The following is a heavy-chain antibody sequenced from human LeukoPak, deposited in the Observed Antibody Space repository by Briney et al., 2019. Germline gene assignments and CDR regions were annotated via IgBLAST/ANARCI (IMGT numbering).Heavy chain of an antibody. J-gene: IGHJ4*02. V-gene: IGHV4-59*12. CDR2: IYYSGST. CDR3: ARDQAHSGSYSGVYYFDY. Sequence: SETLSLTCTVSGGSISSYYWSWIRQPPGKGLEWIGYIYYSGSTNYNPSLKSRVTISVDTSKNQFSLQLNSVTPEDTAVYYCARDQAHSGSYSGVYYFDYWGQGTLVTVSS. CDR1: GGSISSYY. D-gene: IGHD1-26*01.